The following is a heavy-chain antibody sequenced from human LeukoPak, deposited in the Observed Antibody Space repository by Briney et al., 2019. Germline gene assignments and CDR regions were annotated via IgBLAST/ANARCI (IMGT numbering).Heavy chain of an antibody. V-gene: IGHV4-59*12. CDR2: IYYSGST. CDR3: AREPSGYDYYYYGMDV. Sequence: SETLSLTCTVSGGSISSYYWSWIRQPPGKGLEWIGYIYYSGSTNYNPSLKSRVTISVDTSKNQFSLKLSSVTAADTAVYYCAREPSGYDYYYYGMDVWGQGTTVTVSS. CDR1: GGSISSYY. D-gene: IGHD5-12*01. J-gene: IGHJ6*02.